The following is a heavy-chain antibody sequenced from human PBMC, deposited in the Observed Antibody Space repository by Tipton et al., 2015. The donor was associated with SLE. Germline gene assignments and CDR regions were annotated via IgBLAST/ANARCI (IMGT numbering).Heavy chain of an antibody. CDR1: GDSMSLHY. CDR3: ARDAWHTTSGVVFNYFDY. J-gene: IGHJ4*02. D-gene: IGHD3-3*01. CDR2: IVYSGNT. V-gene: IGHV4-59*11. Sequence: TLSLTCSVSGDSMSLHYWSWIRQPPGKGLEWIGYIVYSGNTKYNPSLKSRVTISADTSKNNFSLNLSSMTAADTAVYYCARDAWHTTSGVVFNYFDYWGQGSLVTVSS.